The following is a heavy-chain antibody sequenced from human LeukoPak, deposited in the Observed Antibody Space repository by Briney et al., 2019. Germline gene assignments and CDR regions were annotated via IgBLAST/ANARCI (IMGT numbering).Heavy chain of an antibody. D-gene: IGHD3-10*01. J-gene: IGHJ5*02. V-gene: IGHV4-39*01. CDR2: IYYSGST. Sequence: SETLSLTCTVSGGSISSSSYYWGWIRQPPGKGLEWIGSIYYSGSTYYNPSLKSRLTISVDTSKNQFSLKLSSVTAADTAVYYCARLAHYYGSGSYYNGNWFDPWGQGTLVTVSS. CDR1: GGSISSSSYY. CDR3: ARLAHYYGSGSYYNGNWFDP.